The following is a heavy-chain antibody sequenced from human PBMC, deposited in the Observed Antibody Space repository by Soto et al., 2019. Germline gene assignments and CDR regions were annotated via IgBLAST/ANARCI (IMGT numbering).Heavy chain of an antibody. CDR1: YDSFSNYY. CDR2: IYYSGNT. Sequence: SETLSLTCTVSYDSFSNYYWSWIRQPPGKGLEWIGYIYYSGNTNYNPSLKSRVTISVDTSKNQFSLKLSSVTAADTAVYYCARTTVAAAVYFDYWGQGTLVTVSS. CDR3: ARTTVAAAVYFDY. D-gene: IGHD6-13*01. J-gene: IGHJ4*02. V-gene: IGHV4-59*01.